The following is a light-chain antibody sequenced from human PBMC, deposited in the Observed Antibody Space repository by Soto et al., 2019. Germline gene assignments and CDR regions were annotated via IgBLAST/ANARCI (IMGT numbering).Light chain of an antibody. CDR2: RND. V-gene: IGLV1-47*01. CDR3: AAWDDTVRRYV. Sequence: QSVLTQPSSVSGTPGQGVTISCSGSISNIGNNYVYWFQQLPGTAPKVLSNRNDQRPSGVPDRFAGSKSGTSASLAISGLRSEDEAESYCAAWDDTVRRYVFGTGTKVTVL. J-gene: IGLJ1*01. CDR1: ISNIGNNY.